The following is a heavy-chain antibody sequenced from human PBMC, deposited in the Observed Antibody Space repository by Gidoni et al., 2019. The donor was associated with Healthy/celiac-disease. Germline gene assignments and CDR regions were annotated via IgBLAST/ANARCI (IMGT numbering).Heavy chain of an antibody. CDR3: AKDPLIDVLLWFGESNSIPWY. Sequence: EVQLLESGGGLVQPGGSLRLSCAASGFTFSSYAMSWVRQAPGKGLEWVSAISGSGGSTYYADSVKGRFTISRDNSKNTLYLQMNSLRAEDTAVYYCAKDPLIDVLLWFGESNSIPWYWGQGTLVTVSS. J-gene: IGHJ4*02. V-gene: IGHV3-23*01. D-gene: IGHD3-10*01. CDR2: ISGSGGST. CDR1: GFTFSSYA.